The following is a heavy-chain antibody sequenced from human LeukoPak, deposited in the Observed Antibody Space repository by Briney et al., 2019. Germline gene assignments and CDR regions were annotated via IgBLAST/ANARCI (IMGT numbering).Heavy chain of an antibody. Sequence: GGSLRLSCAASGFTFSNAWMNWVRQAPGKGLEWVGRIKSKPDGGTTDYAAPVKDRFTISRDDSKNTLYMQMNSLETEDTAVYYCTARNFDYWGQGTLVTVSS. J-gene: IGHJ4*02. V-gene: IGHV3-15*01. CDR3: TARNFDY. CDR1: GFTFSNAW. CDR2: IKSKPDGGTT.